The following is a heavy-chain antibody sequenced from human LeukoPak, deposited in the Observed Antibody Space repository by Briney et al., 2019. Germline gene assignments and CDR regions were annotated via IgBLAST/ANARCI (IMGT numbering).Heavy chain of an antibody. CDR3: ARGMGRGVIFWFDP. D-gene: IGHD3-10*01. J-gene: IGHJ5*02. CDR1: GFTFSSYE. Sequence: GGSLRLSCAASGFTFSSYEMNWVRQAPGKGLEWVSYISSSGSTIYYADSVKGRFTISRDNAKNSLYLQMNSLRAEDTAVYYCARGMGRGVIFWFDPWGQGTLVTVSS. CDR2: ISSSGSTI. V-gene: IGHV3-48*03.